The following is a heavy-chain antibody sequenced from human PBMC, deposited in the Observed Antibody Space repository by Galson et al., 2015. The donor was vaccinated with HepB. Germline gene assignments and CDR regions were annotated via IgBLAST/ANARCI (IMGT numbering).Heavy chain of an antibody. CDR2: ISGSGGST. CDR1: GFTFSSYA. J-gene: IGHJ5*02. Sequence: SLRLSCAASGFTFSSYAMSWVRQAPGKGLEWVSAISGSGGSTYYADSVKGRFTISRDNSKNTLYLQMNSLRAEDTAVYYCAKMEGTTIPMPYNWFDPWGQGTLVTVSS. D-gene: IGHD3-3*01. V-gene: IGHV3-23*01. CDR3: AKMEGTTIPMPYNWFDP.